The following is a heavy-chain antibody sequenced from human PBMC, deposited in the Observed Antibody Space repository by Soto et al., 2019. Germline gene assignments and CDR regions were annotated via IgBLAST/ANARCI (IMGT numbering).Heavy chain of an antibody. Sequence: EVQLVESGGGLIQPGGSLRLSCAASGFTVSSNYMSWVRQAPGKGLEWVSVIYGGDSTYYADSVKGRFTISRDNSKNTLYIQMNSLRAEDTAVYYCARVRGYSYGFDYWGQGTLVTVSS. V-gene: IGHV3-53*01. J-gene: IGHJ4*02. CDR3: ARVRGYSYGFDY. CDR2: IYGGDST. D-gene: IGHD5-18*01. CDR1: GFTVSSNY.